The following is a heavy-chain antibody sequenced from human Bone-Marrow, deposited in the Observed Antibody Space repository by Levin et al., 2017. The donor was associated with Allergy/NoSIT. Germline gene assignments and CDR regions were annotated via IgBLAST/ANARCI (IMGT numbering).Heavy chain of an antibody. Sequence: GGSLRLSCAVSGFTFSNYWMSWVRQAPGKGLEWVANIRDDGGEKYYVDSVKGRFTISRDNAKNTLYLQMNSLRVEDTAVYYCGVTPRRDPFDYWGQGTLVTVSS. CDR1: GFTFSNYW. CDR3: GVTPRRDPFDY. D-gene: IGHD2-21*02. V-gene: IGHV3-7*01. J-gene: IGHJ4*02. CDR2: IRDDGGEK.